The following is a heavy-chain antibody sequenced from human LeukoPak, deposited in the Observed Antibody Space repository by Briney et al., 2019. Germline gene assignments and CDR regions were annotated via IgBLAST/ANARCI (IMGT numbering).Heavy chain of an antibody. CDR1: GFTFSSYA. CDR3: ARELGYCSSTSCPSDGFDY. V-gene: IGHV3-30*04. D-gene: IGHD2-2*01. J-gene: IGHJ4*02. CDR2: ISYDGSNK. Sequence: GGSLRLSCAASGFTFSSYAMHWVRQAPGKGLEWVAVISYDGSNKYYADSVKGRFTISRDNSKNTLYLQMNSLRAEDTAVYYCARELGYCSSTSCPSDGFDYWGQGTLVTVSS.